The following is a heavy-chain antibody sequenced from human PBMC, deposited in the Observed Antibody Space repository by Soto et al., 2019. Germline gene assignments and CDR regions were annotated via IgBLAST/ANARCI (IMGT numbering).Heavy chain of an antibody. Sequence: QVQLQQWGAGLLKPSETLSLTCAVYGGSFSGYYWSWIRQPPGKGLELIGEINHSGSTNYNPSLKSRVTIPVDTSKNQFSLKLSAVTAAYTAVYYCARERGVLLWFGELNWFDPWGQGTLVTVSS. V-gene: IGHV4-34*01. CDR1: GGSFSGYY. CDR3: ARERGVLLWFGELNWFDP. J-gene: IGHJ5*02. D-gene: IGHD3-10*01. CDR2: INHSGST.